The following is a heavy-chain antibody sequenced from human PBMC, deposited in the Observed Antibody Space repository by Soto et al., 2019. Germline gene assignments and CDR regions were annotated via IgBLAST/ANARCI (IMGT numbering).Heavy chain of an antibody. CDR2: ISGNGGST. J-gene: IGHJ5*02. CDR1: GFTFSSHA. V-gene: IGHV3-23*01. Sequence: VVFLRLSCAASGFTFSSHAMPWVRQAPGKGLEWVSGISGNGGSTYYADSVKGRFTISRDNSKNTLYLQMNSLRAEDTAVYYCPKDRGYLFYGPWFDPWGQGTLVTVSS. D-gene: IGHD5-12*01. CDR3: PKDRGYLFYGPWFDP.